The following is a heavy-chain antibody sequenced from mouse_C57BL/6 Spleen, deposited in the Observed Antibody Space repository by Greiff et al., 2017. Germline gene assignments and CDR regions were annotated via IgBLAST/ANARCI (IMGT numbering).Heavy chain of an antibody. D-gene: IGHD1-1*01. CDR2: IYPGDGDT. J-gene: IGHJ3*01. CDR1: GYAFSSSW. V-gene: IGHV1-82*01. CDR3: ARWDYYGTPFAY. Sequence: QVQLQQSGPELVKPGASVKISCKASGYAFSSSWMNWVKQRPGKGLEWIGRIYPGDGDTNYNGKFKGKATLTADKSSSTAYMQLSSLTSVDSAVYFCARWDYYGTPFAYWGQGTLVTVSA.